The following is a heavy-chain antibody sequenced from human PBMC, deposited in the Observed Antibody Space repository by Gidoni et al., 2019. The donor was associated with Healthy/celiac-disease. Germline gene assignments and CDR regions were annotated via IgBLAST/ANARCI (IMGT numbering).Heavy chain of an antibody. CDR1: GFTFSSYG. D-gene: IGHD4-4*01. Sequence: QVQLVESGGGVVQPGRSLRLSCAASGFTFSSYGMHWGRQAPGKGLGWVAVIWYDGSNKYYADSVKGRFTISRDNSKNTLYLQMNSLRAEDTAVYYCARDKSNVAPMDVWGQGTTVTVYS. J-gene: IGHJ6*02. V-gene: IGHV3-33*01. CDR3: ARDKSNVAPMDV. CDR2: IWYDGSNK.